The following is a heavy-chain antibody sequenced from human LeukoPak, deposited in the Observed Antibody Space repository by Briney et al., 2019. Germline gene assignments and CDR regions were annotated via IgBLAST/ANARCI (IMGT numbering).Heavy chain of an antibody. Sequence: GGSLRLSCAAPGFTFSSYEMNWVRQAPGKGLEWVSYISSSGSTIYYADSVKGRFTISRDNAKNSLYLQMNSLRAEDTAVYYCARISSLAVAGINWGQGTLVTVSS. CDR2: ISSSGSTI. J-gene: IGHJ4*02. CDR1: GFTFSSYE. V-gene: IGHV3-48*03. CDR3: ARISSLAVAGIN. D-gene: IGHD6-19*01.